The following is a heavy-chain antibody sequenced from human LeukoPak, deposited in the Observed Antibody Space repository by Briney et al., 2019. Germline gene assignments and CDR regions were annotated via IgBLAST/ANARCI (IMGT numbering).Heavy chain of an antibody. CDR2: ISDSGAST. Sequence: GGSLRLSCAASGYAFSSYARSWVRQAPGKGLEWVSTISDSGASTYCADSVKGRFTISRDNSKNTLYLQMNSLRAEDTAVYYCATEDLIDDGSGYYGVYGGQGTLVTVSS. V-gene: IGHV3-23*01. D-gene: IGHD3-22*01. CDR3: ATEDLIDDGSGYYGVY. J-gene: IGHJ4*02. CDR1: GYAFSSYA.